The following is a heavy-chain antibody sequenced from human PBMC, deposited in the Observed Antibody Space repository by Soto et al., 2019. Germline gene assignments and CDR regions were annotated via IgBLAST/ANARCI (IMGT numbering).Heavy chain of an antibody. Sequence: QVQLVQSGAEVKKPGASVKVSCKASGYTFTGYYMHWVRQAPGQGLEWMGWINPNSGVTNYAQKFQGRVTMTRDTSISTACMELSGLRSDDTAVYYCARDLLMATVTYPRYYFDYWGQGTLVTVSS. CDR2: INPNSGVT. V-gene: IGHV1-2*02. CDR1: GYTFTGYY. CDR3: ARDLLMATVTYPRYYFDY. J-gene: IGHJ4*02. D-gene: IGHD4-17*01.